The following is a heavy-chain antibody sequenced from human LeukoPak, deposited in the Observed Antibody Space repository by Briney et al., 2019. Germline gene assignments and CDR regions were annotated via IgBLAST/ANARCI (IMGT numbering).Heavy chain of an antibody. D-gene: IGHD5-18*01. Sequence: PSETLSLTCTVSGGFISSYYWSWIRQPPGKGLEWIGYIYYSGSTNYNPSLKSRVTISVDTSKNQFSLKLSSVTAADTAVYYCARVGRIQLWLPGTFKNWFDPWGQGTLVTVSS. V-gene: IGHV4-59*12. CDR2: IYYSGST. CDR3: ARVGRIQLWLPGTFKNWFDP. CDR1: GGFISSYY. J-gene: IGHJ5*02.